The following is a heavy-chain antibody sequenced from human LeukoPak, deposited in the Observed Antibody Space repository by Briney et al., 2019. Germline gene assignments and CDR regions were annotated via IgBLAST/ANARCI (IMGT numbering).Heavy chain of an antibody. CDR1: GGSISSYY. V-gene: IGHV4-59*12. Sequence: PSETLSLTCTVSGGSISSYYWSWIRQPPGKGLEWIGYIYYSGSTNYNPSLKSRVTISVDTSKNQFSLKLSSVTAADTAVYYCARDLGLRPIPDYWGQGTLVTVSS. CDR3: ARDLGLRPIPDY. CDR2: IYYSGST. D-gene: IGHD5-12*01. J-gene: IGHJ4*02.